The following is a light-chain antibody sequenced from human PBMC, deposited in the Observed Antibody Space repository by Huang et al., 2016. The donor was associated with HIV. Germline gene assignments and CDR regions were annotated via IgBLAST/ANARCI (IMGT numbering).Light chain of an antibody. J-gene: IGKJ1*01. V-gene: IGKV1-39*01. Sequence: DVQMTQSPSSLSASVGDRVTITCRASQSSSNFLNWFQQKPGKAPNRLIYGASTLQTGVPSRFIGSGSETDFSLTISSLQPEDFVTYYCLQTLNFPPTFGQGTKV. CDR2: GAS. CDR3: LQTLNFPPT. CDR1: QSSSNF.